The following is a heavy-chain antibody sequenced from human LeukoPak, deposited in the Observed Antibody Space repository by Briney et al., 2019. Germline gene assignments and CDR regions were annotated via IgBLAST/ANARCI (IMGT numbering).Heavy chain of an antibody. V-gene: IGHV1-2*02. J-gene: IGHJ4*02. CDR1: GYTFTGYY. D-gene: IGHD3-3*01. CDR2: INPNSGGT. Sequence: GASVKVSCKASGYTFTGYYMHWVRQAPGQGLEWMGWINPNSGGTNYAQKFQGRVTMTRDTSISTAYMELSRLRSDDTAVYYCARDTYYDFWSGSGYWGQGTLVTVSS. CDR3: ARDTYYDFWSGSGY.